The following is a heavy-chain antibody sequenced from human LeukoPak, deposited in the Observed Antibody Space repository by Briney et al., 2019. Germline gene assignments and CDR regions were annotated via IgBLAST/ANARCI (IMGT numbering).Heavy chain of an antibody. V-gene: IGHV4-4*07. CDR1: GGSISSYY. D-gene: IGHD6-13*01. CDR3: ARDGLGSSWYFAFDI. Sequence: SETLSLTCTVSGGSISSYYWSWIRQPAGKGLEWIGRIYTSGSTNYNPSLKSRVTMSVDTSKNQFSLKLSSVTAADTAVYYCARDGLGSSWYFAFDIWGQGTMVTVSS. J-gene: IGHJ3*02. CDR2: IYTSGST.